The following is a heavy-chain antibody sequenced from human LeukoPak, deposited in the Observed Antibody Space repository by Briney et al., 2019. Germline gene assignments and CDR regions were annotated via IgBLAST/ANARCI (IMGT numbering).Heavy chain of an antibody. J-gene: IGHJ4*02. D-gene: IGHD3-3*01. CDR3: AKVNDFWSGYCDY. Sequence: PGGSLRLSCAASGFTFSSYAMSWVRQAPGKGLEWVSAISGSGSSTYYADSVKGRFTISRDNSKNTLYLQMNSLRAEDTAVYYCAKVNDFWSGYCDYWGQGTLVTVSS. CDR2: ISGSGSST. CDR1: GFTFSSYA. V-gene: IGHV3-23*01.